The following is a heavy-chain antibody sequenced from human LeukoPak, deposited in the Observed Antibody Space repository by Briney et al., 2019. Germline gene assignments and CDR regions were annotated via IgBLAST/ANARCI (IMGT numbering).Heavy chain of an antibody. CDR2: IYYSGST. Sequence: SETLSLTCSVSAVSISSFYWSWIRQPPGKGLEWIGYIYYSGSTNYNPSLKSRVTISVDTSKNQFSLKLNSVTAADTAVYYCARQGPLTTAVTTRTNPFDYWGQGTLVTVSS. D-gene: IGHD4-11*01. J-gene: IGHJ4*02. CDR1: AVSISSFY. V-gene: IGHV4-59*08. CDR3: ARQGPLTTAVTTRTNPFDY.